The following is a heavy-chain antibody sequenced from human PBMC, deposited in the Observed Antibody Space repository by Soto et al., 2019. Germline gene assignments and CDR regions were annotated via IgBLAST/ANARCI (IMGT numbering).Heavy chain of an antibody. D-gene: IGHD3-22*01. J-gene: IGHJ4*02. V-gene: IGHV5-51*01. CDR2: IYPGDSDT. Sequence: GESLKISCKGSGYSFTSYWIGWVRQMPGKGLEWMGIIYPGDSDTTYSPSFQGQVTISADKSISTAYLQWNSLKASDSAMYYCGRLDSSYYFDYWGQGTLVTVSS. CDR1: GYSFTSYW. CDR3: GRLDSSYYFDY.